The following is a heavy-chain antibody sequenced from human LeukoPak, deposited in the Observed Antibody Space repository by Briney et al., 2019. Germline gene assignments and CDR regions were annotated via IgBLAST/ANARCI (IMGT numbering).Heavy chain of an antibody. V-gene: IGHV3-23*01. D-gene: IGHD6-19*01. J-gene: IGHJ4*02. CDR2: ISDSGTRT. Sequence: TGGSLRLSCAASGFTFSSYDMGWVRQAPGKGLEWVSPISDSGTRTYFADSVKGRFTISRDNFKNTLHLHMNSLRAEDTAVYYCAKDSRRTSGWYYFDYWGQGTLVTVSS. CDR1: GFTFSSYD. CDR3: AKDSRRTSGWYYFDY.